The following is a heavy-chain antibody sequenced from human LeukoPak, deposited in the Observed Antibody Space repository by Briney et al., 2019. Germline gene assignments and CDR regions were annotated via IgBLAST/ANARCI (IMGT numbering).Heavy chain of an antibody. CDR3: AKGHTYGLGESYLDF. CDR1: GYTFDDYA. Sequence: GGSLRLSCEASGYTFDDYAMHWVRQAPGKGLEWVSAISWNSGGIGYADSVKGRFTISRDNGKNSLYLQMNSLRTEDTALYYCAKGHTYGLGESYLDFWGQGTLVSVSS. J-gene: IGHJ4*02. V-gene: IGHV3-9*01. CDR2: ISWNSGGI. D-gene: IGHD5-18*01.